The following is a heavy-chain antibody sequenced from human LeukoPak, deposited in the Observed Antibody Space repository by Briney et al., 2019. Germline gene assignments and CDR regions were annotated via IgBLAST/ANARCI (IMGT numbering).Heavy chain of an antibody. CDR1: GYSINNNYY. D-gene: IGHD3-22*01. Sequence: SETLSPTCTVSGYSINNNYYWDWVRQPPGKGLEWIARIYHSGKSYYNPALKSRVTISVDTSKNQFSLKLSSVTAADTAVYYCARDSNGGGYYYMDVWGKGTTVTVSS. J-gene: IGHJ6*03. CDR2: IYHSGKS. CDR3: ARDSNGGGYYYMDV. V-gene: IGHV4-38-2*02.